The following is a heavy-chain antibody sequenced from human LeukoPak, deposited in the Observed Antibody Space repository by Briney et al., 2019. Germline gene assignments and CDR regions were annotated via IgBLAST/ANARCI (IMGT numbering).Heavy chain of an antibody. Sequence: NPSETLPLTCTVSGDSISNTGYYWGSIRQPPGKGLEWIGTIFHSGSAYYTPSLRSRVSMFLDPSKHEFSLLLTSLTVADPLLYCCAGFYGSVTYTYFDSWGQGTLVTVSS. CDR1: GDSISNTGYY. V-gene: IGHV4-39*01. J-gene: IGHJ4*02. CDR3: AGFYGSVTYTYFDS. D-gene: IGHD3-10*01. CDR2: IFHSGSA.